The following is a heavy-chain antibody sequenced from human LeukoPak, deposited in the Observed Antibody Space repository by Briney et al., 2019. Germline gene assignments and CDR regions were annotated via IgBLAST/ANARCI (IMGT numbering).Heavy chain of an antibody. J-gene: IGHJ4*02. Sequence: GGSLRLSCAASGFTFSSYSMSWVRQAPGKGLEWVSAISSRSDSIYYADSVKGRFTISRDNSKNTLYLQMNSLRAEDTAVYYCAKRASGSGTSLYYFDYWGQGTLVTVSS. CDR2: ISSRSDSI. CDR3: AKRASGSGTSLYYFDY. V-gene: IGHV3-23*01. D-gene: IGHD3-10*01. CDR1: GFTFSSYS.